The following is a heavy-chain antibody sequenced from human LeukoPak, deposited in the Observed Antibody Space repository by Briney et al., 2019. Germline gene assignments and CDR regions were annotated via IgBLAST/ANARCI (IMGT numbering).Heavy chain of an antibody. CDR3: TTAFWSGYQITTGRDY. V-gene: IGHV3-15*01. CDR2: IKSKTDGGTT. Sequence: PGGSLRLSCAASGFTFSNAWMSWVRQAPGKGLEWVGRIKSKTDGGTTDYAAPVKGRFTISRDDSKNTLYLQMNSLKTEDTAVYYCTTAFWSGYQITTGRDYWGQGTLVTVSS. J-gene: IGHJ4*02. CDR1: GFTFSNAW. D-gene: IGHD3-3*01.